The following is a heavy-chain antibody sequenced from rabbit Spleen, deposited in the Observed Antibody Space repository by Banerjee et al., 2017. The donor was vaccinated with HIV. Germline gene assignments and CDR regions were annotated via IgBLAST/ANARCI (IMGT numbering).Heavy chain of an antibody. CDR1: GFTLSSYW. V-gene: IGHV1S40*01. D-gene: IGHD2-1*01. J-gene: IGHJ4*01. CDR3: ARSMNSGNGDLNL. Sequence: QSLEESGGDLVKPGASLTLTCTASGFTLSSYWMCWVRQAPGKGPEWIACIYNGDGSTYYATWVNGRFSISKTSSTTVTLQMTSLTAADTASYFCARSMNSGNGDLNLWGQGTLVTVS. CDR2: IYNGDGST.